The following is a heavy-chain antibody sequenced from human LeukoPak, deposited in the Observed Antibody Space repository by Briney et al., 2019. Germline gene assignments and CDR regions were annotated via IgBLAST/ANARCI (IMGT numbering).Heavy chain of an antibody. V-gene: IGHV4-39*07. Sequence: PSETLSLTCTVSGGSISSSSYYWGWIRQPPGKGLEWIGSIYYSGSTYYNPSLKSRVTISVDTSKNQFSLKLSSVTAADTAVYYCARGDYYGSGSQNNWGQGTLVTVSS. CDR2: IYYSGST. D-gene: IGHD3-10*01. J-gene: IGHJ4*02. CDR3: ARGDYYGSGSQNN. CDR1: GGSISSSSYY.